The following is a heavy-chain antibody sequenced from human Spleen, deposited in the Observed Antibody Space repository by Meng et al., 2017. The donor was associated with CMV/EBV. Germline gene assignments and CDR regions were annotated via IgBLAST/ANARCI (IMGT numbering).Heavy chain of an antibody. D-gene: IGHD1-7*01. J-gene: IGHJ4*02. CDR1: GYTFTGYY. CDR3: AREVITGATRTFDY. CDR2: INPNSGGT. Sequence: ASGYTFTGYYMHWVRQAPGRGLEWMGWINPNSGGTNYAQKFQGRVTMTRDTSISTAYMELSRLRSDDTAVYYCAREVITGATRTFDYWGQGTLVTVSS. V-gene: IGHV1-2*02.